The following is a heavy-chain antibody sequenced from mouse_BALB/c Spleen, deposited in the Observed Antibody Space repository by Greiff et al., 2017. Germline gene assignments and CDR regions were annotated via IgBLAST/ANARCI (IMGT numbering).Heavy chain of an antibody. Sequence: QVQLKQSGPGLVAPSQSLSITCTASGFSLTSYGVHWVRQPPGKGLEWLGAIWAGGSTNYYSAPMSRLSNSKDNSKSQVILKMNSLQTDDTAMYCCGRGSAMDYWGQGTSVTVSS. V-gene: IGHV2-9*02. J-gene: IGHJ4*01. CDR2: IWAGGST. CDR3: GRGSAMDY. CDR1: GFSLTSYG.